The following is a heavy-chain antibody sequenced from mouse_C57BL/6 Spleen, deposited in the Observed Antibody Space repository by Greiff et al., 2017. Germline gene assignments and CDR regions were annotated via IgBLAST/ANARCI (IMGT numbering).Heavy chain of an antibody. CDR1: GFSFNTYA. CDR2: IRSKSNNYAT. CDR3: VRQSLYWYFDV. V-gene: IGHV10-1*01. J-gene: IGHJ1*03. Sequence: EVQGVESGGGLVQPKGSLKLSCAASGFSFNTYAMNWVRQAPGKGLEWVARIRSKSNNYATYYADSVKDRFTISRDDSESMLYLQMNNLKTEDTAMYYCVRQSLYWYFDVWGTGTTVTVSS.